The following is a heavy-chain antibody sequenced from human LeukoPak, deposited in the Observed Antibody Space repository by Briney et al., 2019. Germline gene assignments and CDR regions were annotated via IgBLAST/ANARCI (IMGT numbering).Heavy chain of an antibody. Sequence: PGGSLRLSCAASRFTFRSYPTHWVRQAPGKGLEWVAVISTDGSDKHYRDSVKGRFTISRDNSKNTLYLQMNSLRAEDTAVYYCVRESAVAAADYYFDYWGQGTLVTVSP. J-gene: IGHJ4*02. CDR1: RFTFRSYP. D-gene: IGHD2-15*01. V-gene: IGHV3-30-3*01. CDR3: VRESAVAAADYYFDY. CDR2: ISTDGSDK.